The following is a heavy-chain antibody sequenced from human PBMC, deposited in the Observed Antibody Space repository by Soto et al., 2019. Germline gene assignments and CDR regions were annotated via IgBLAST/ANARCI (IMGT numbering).Heavy chain of an antibody. CDR1: GFSLSSTRMA. CDR3: AHIVVAGLGYFFDY. Sequence: QITLKESGPTLVKPTQTLTLTCTFSGFSLSSTRMAVGWIRQPPGKTLEWLALIYWDDDKRYSPFLKSRLTITNDTSKTEVVLTMSNMDPVDTARYFCAHIVVAGLGYFFDYWFHGTLVTVSS. D-gene: IGHD6-19*01. CDR2: IYWDDDK. V-gene: IGHV2-5*02. J-gene: IGHJ4*01.